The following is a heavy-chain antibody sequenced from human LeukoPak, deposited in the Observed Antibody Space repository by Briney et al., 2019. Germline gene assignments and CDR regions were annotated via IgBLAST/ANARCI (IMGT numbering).Heavy chain of an antibody. V-gene: IGHV1-46*01. CDR3: AREVMDNLGFDY. J-gene: IGHJ4*02. Sequence: ASVKVSCKASGYTFTSYYMHWVRQAPGQGLEWMGIINPSGGDTSYAQKFQGRLTMTRDTSTNTVYMELTSLRSEDTAVYYCAREVMDNLGFDYWGQGTLVTVSS. D-gene: IGHD1-14*01. CDR1: GYTFTSYY. CDR2: INPSGGDT.